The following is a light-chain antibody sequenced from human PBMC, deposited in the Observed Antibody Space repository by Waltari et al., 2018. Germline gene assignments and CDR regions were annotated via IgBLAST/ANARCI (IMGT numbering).Light chain of an antibody. CDR2: WAS. J-gene: IGKJ2*01. CDR1: QRVLYSSNNKNY. CDR3: QQYYSTLPYT. Sequence: VMTQSPDSLTVSPGERATITCKSRQRVLYSSNNKNYLAWYQQKPGQPPKLLIYWASTRESGVPDRFSGSGSGTDFTLTISSLQAEDVAVYYCQQYYSTLPYTFGQGTKLEIK. V-gene: IGKV4-1*01.